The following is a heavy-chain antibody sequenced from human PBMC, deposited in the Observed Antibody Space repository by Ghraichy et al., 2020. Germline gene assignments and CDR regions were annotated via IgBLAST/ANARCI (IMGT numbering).Heavy chain of an antibody. D-gene: IGHD5-12*01. V-gene: IGHV3-23*01. CDR2: VRRGGDVT. CDR1: GFTFSDHA. Sequence: GGSLRLSCAASGFTFSDHALTWVRQAPGKGLEWVSGVRRGGDVTYYADSVKGRFSISRDNSKNTVSLQMNSLRPDDTAVYYCAREISPKKWILDLWGRGSLVTVSS. CDR3: AREISPKKWILDL. J-gene: IGHJ2*01.